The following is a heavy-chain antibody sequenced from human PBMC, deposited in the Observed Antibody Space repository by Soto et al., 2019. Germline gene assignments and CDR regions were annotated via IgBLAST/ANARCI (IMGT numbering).Heavy chain of an antibody. V-gene: IGHV3-74*01. CDR3: ARDLHEYYDFWSGYFDY. CDR1: GFTFSSYW. Sequence: GESLKISCAASGFTFSSYWMHWVRQAPGKGLVWVSRINSDGSSTSYADSVKGRFTISRDNAKNTLYLQMNSLRAEDTAVYYCARDLHEYYDFWSGYFDYWGQGTLVTVSS. D-gene: IGHD3-3*01. CDR2: INSDGSST. J-gene: IGHJ4*02.